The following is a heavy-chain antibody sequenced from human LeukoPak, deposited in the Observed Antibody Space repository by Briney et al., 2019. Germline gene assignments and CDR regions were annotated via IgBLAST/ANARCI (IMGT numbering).Heavy chain of an antibody. D-gene: IGHD3-3*01. Sequence: PSETQSLTCTVSGGSISSNYWSWSRQPAGKGLEWIGRIYTSGSTNYNPSLKSRVTMSVGTSKNQFSLKLSSVTAADTAVYYCATAHYDFWSGSPGYFDYWGQGTLVTVSS. J-gene: IGHJ4*02. CDR2: IYTSGST. CDR3: ATAHYDFWSGSPGYFDY. V-gene: IGHV4-4*07. CDR1: GGSISSNY.